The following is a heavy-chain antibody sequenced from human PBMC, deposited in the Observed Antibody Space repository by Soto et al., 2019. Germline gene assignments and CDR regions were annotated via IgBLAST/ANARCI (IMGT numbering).Heavy chain of an antibody. CDR2: IYYSGST. Sequence: SETLSLTCTVSGGSIRPHYLSWIRQPPWKGLEWIGYIYYSGSTNYNPSLKSRVTISVDTSKNQFSLKLSSVTAADTAVYYCAREGYRSGWSGIGALNWFDSWGQGTLVTVS. CDR3: AREGYRSGWSGIGALNWFDS. D-gene: IGHD6-19*01. CDR1: GGSIRPHY. J-gene: IGHJ5*01. V-gene: IGHV4-59*11.